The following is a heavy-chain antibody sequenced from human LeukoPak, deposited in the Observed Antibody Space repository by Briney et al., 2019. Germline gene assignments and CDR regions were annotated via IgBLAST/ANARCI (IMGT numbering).Heavy chain of an antibody. CDR1: GFPFSSYW. Sequence: GGSLRLSCAASGFPFSSYWMSWVRQAPGEGLEWVANIKQDGSEKYYVDSVKGRFTISRDNAKKSLYLQMNSLRAEDTAVYYCARHLSGITGYTYGRGIDYWGQGTLVTVSS. D-gene: IGHD5-18*01. CDR3: ARHLSGITGYTYGRGIDY. CDR2: IKQDGSEK. J-gene: IGHJ4*02. V-gene: IGHV3-7*01.